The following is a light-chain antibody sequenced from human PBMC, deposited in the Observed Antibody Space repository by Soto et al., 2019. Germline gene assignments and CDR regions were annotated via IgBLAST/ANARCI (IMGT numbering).Light chain of an antibody. CDR2: EVS. Sequence: QSALTQPPSASGSPGQSVSISCSGGSSDVGGSKYVSWYQQHPGKAPKLMIYEVSNRPSGVSNRFSGSKSGNTASLTISGLQAEDEADYYCSSYTSSSTYVFGTGTKVTVL. V-gene: IGLV2-14*01. J-gene: IGLJ1*01. CDR3: SSYTSSSTYV. CDR1: SSDVGGSKY.